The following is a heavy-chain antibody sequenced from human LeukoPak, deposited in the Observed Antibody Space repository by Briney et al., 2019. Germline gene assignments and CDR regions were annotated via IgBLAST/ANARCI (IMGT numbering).Heavy chain of an antibody. J-gene: IGHJ5*02. V-gene: IGHV4-61*02. D-gene: IGHD6-19*01. CDR2: IYTSGST. CDR1: GGSISSGSYY. CDR3: ARPTSSGWFDP. Sequence: SETLSLTCTVSGGSISSGSYYWSWIRQPAGKGLEWIGRIYTSGSTNYNPPLKSRVTISVDTSKNQFSLKLSSVTAADTAVYYCARPTSSGWFDPWGQGTLVTVSS.